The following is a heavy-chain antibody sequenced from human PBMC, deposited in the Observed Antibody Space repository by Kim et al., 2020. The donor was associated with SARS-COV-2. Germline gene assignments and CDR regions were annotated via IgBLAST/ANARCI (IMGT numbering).Heavy chain of an antibody. D-gene: IGHD3-22*01. CDR1: GCSISSSSYY. V-gene: IGHV4-39*07. J-gene: IGHJ5*02. CDR2: IYYSGST. Sequence: SETLSLTCTVSGCSISSSSYYWGWIRQPPGKGLEWIGSIYYSGSTYYNPSLKSRVTISVDTSKNQFSLKLSSVTAADTAVYYCARAYDSSGYYYLWGQGTLVTVSS. CDR3: ARAYDSSGYYYL.